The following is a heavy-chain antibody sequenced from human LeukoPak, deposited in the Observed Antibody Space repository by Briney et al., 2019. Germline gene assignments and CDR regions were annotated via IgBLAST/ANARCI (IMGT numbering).Heavy chain of an antibody. CDR2: INTNTGNP. CDR1: GYTFTSYA. CDR3: ARGILGATTPT. V-gene: IGHV7-4-1*02. D-gene: IGHD1-26*01. Sequence: GASLKVSCKTSGYTFTSYAMSWVRQAPGQGLEWMGWINTNTGNPTYAQGFTGRFLFSSDTYVSTAYLQIISLKDEDTAVYYCARGILGATTPTWGQGTLVTVSS. J-gene: IGHJ4*02.